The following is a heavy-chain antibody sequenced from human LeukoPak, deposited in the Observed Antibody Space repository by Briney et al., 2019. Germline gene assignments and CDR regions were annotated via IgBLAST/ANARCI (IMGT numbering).Heavy chain of an antibody. D-gene: IGHD3-22*01. Sequence: SETLSLTCTVSGGSISSYYWSWIRQPPGKGLEWIGYIYYSGGTNYNPSLKSRVTISVDTSKNQFSLKLNPVTAADTAVYYCARGRDESSDYYSNDGRAFDYWGQGTLVTVSS. CDR3: ARGRDESSDYYSNDGRAFDY. V-gene: IGHV4-59*01. J-gene: IGHJ4*02. CDR1: GGSISSYY. CDR2: IYYSGGT.